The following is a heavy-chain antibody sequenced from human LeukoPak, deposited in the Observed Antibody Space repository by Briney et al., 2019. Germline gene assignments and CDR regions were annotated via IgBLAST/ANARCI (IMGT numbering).Heavy chain of an antibody. CDR2: IRYDGSNK. CDR1: GFTFRNYA. J-gene: IGHJ4*02. CDR3: AKDRYLDMDTESPGFDY. D-gene: IGHD5-18*01. Sequence: GGSLRLSCAASGFTFRNYAMAWVRQAPGKGLEWVAFIRYDGSNKYYADSVKGRFTISRDNSKNTPYLQMNSLRAEDTAVYYCAKDRYLDMDTESPGFDYWGQGTLVTVSS. V-gene: IGHV3-30*02.